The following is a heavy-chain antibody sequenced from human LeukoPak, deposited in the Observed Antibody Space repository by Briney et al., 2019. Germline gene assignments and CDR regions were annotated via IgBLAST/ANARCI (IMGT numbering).Heavy chain of an antibody. CDR2: INPNSGGT. CDR3: ARDSSGWTNNWFDP. J-gene: IGHJ5*02. Sequence: ASVKVSCKASGYTFPNYDINWLRQATGHGLEWMGWINPNSGGTKYAQKFQGRVTMTRDTSINTAYMEVSRLRSDDTAVYYCARDSSGWTNNWFDPWGQGTLVTVSS. CDR1: GYTFPNYD. D-gene: IGHD6-19*01. V-gene: IGHV1-2*02.